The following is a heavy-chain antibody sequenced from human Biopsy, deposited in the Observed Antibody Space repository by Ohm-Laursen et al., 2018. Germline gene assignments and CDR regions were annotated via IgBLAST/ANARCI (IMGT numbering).Heavy chain of an antibody. CDR2: ISETSSHI. D-gene: IGHD6-6*01. CDR3: ARDSSRRAREGGMDV. Sequence: GSLRLSCAASGFSVSSYDMNWGRQAPGKGLEWISYISETSSHIYDADSVRGRFTVARDIAKNSLYLQLNSLRVEDTAVYYCARDSSRRAREGGMDVWGQGTTVTVSS. J-gene: IGHJ6*02. V-gene: IGHV3-21*01. CDR1: GFSVSSYD.